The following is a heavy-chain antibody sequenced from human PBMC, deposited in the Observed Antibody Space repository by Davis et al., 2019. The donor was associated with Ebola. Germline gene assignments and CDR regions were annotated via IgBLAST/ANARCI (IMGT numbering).Heavy chain of an antibody. CDR2: INGDGSST. Sequence: GESLKISCAASGFTFSNHWMHWVRQAPGKGLVWVSRINGDGSSTSYADSVKGRFTISRDNAKNTLYLQMNSLRAEDTAVYYCARAGATGIAVPWGQGTLVTVSS. V-gene: IGHV3-74*01. CDR1: GFTFSNHW. CDR3: ARAGATGIAVP. J-gene: IGHJ5*02. D-gene: IGHD6-19*01.